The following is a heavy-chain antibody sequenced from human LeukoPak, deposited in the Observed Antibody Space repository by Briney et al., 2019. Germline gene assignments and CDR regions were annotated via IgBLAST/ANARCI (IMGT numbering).Heavy chain of an antibody. CDR1: GYTFTGYY. V-gene: IGHV1-2*02. D-gene: IGHD3-22*01. CDR2: INPNSGGT. CDR3: ARDREYYYDRPAWVY. Sequence: EASVKVSCKASGYTFTGYYMHWVRQAPGQGLEWMGWINPNSGGTNYAQKFQGRVTMTRDTSISTAYMELSRLRSDDTAVYYCARDREYYYDRPAWVYWGQGTLVTVSS. J-gene: IGHJ4*02.